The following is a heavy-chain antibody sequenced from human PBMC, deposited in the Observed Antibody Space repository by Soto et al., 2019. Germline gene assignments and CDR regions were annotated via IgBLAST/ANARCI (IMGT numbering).Heavy chain of an antibody. J-gene: IGHJ5*02. D-gene: IGHD3-16*02. CDR1: GGTISSYS. V-gene: IGHV4-59*08. Sequence: SETLSLTCTVSGGTISSYSWSWIRQPPGKGLEWIGYIYYSGSTNYNPSLKSRVTISVDTSKNQFSLKLSSVTAADTAVYYCGGEMITFGGVIVGGNWFDPWGQGTLVTVSS. CDR3: GGEMITFGGVIVGGNWFDP. CDR2: IYYSGST.